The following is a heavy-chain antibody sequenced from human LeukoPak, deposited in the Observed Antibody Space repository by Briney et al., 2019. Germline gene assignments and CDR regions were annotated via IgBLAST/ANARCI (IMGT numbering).Heavy chain of an antibody. CDR1: GGSISSSNYY. D-gene: IGHD1-7*01. CDR3: ARVYGNFRNYFDY. J-gene: IGHJ4*02. Sequence: SETLSLTCTVSGGSISSSNYYWGWIRQPPGKGLEWIGSLYYSGSTFYNPSLKSRVTISVDTSKNQFSLKLSSVTAADTAIYYCARVYGNFRNYFDYWGQGTLVTVSP. V-gene: IGHV4-39*07. CDR2: LYYSGST.